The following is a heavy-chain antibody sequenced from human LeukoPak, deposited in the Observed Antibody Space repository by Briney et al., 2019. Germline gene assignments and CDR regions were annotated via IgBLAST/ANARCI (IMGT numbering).Heavy chain of an antibody. J-gene: IGHJ5*02. D-gene: IGHD2-15*01. Sequence: ASVKVSCKAAGYTFTGCYMHWVRQAPGQGLEWVGWIKPNSGGTNHAQKFQGRVTMTRDTSISTAYMELRRLRPDAPAVYYCARAREPRYCSGSSCYSNRFDPWGQGTLVTVSS. CDR1: GYTFTGCY. CDR2: IKPNSGGT. V-gene: IGHV1-2*02. CDR3: ARAREPRYCSGSSCYSNRFDP.